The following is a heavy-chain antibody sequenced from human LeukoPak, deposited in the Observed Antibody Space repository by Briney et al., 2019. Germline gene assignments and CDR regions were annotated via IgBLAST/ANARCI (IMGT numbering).Heavy chain of an antibody. D-gene: IGHD5-12*01. Sequence: TGGSLRLSCAASGFTFSSYWMSWVRQAPGKGREGVADIKQDGSEKYYVDSVKGRFTISRDNAKNSLYLQMNSLRAEDTAVYYCARVAPGYSGYDYWGQGTLVTVSS. V-gene: IGHV3-7*01. CDR3: ARVAPGYSGYDY. J-gene: IGHJ4*02. CDR1: GFTFSSYW. CDR2: IKQDGSEK.